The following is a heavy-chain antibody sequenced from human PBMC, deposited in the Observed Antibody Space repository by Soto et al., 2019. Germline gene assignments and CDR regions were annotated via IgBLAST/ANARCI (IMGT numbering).Heavy chain of an antibody. CDR1: GGSFSGYY. CDR3: ARGAAAAGTFDY. CDR2: INHSGST. V-gene: IGHV4-34*01. J-gene: IGHJ4*02. Sequence: QVQLQQWGAGLLKPSETLSLTYAVYGGSFSGYYWSWIRQPPGKGLEWIGEINHSGSTNYNPSLKSRVTISVDTSKNQFSLKLSSVTAADTAVYYCARGAAAAGTFDYWGQGTLVTVSS. D-gene: IGHD6-13*01.